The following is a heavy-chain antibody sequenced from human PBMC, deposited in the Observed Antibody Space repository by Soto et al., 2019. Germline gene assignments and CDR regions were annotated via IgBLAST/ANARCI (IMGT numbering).Heavy chain of an antibody. V-gene: IGHV2-5*02. Sequence: KESGPTLVKPTQTLTLTCTFSGFSLSTSGVGVGWIRQPPGKALEWLALIYWDDDKRYSPSLKSRLTITKDTSKNQVVLTMTNMDPVDTATYYCAHRRRYYDSSGYYYLYYWGQGTLVTVSS. J-gene: IGHJ4*02. D-gene: IGHD3-22*01. CDR3: AHRRRYYDSSGYYYLYY. CDR2: IYWDDDK. CDR1: GFSLSTSGVG.